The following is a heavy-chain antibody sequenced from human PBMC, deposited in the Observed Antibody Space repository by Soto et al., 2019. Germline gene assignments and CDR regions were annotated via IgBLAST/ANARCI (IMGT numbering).Heavy chain of an antibody. D-gene: IGHD1-26*01. CDR3: GRGDRGAFDL. Sequence: EVQLVESGGGLVQPGESLRLSCAASGFTFSYYWMHWVRQAPGKGLVWVSRIHSDGSSTTYADSVKGRFTISRDNARNTLYLRMNSLRAEDTDVYCCGRGDRGAFDLWGQGTVVTVSS. CDR1: GFTFSYYW. V-gene: IGHV3-74*01. CDR2: IHSDGSST. J-gene: IGHJ3*01.